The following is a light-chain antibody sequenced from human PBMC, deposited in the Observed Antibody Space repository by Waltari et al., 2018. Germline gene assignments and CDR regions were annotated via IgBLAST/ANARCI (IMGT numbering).Light chain of an antibody. V-gene: IGLV3-19*01. CDR3: NSRDSSGNHVV. CDR2: GKN. CDR1: SLRNYF. Sequence: SSELTQDPAVSVALGQTVRITCQGDSLRNYFASWYQQKPGQAPILVIYGKNNRPSGIPDRFSGSSSGNAASLTITGAQAEDEADYCCNSRDSSGNHVVFGGGTKLTVL. J-gene: IGLJ2*01.